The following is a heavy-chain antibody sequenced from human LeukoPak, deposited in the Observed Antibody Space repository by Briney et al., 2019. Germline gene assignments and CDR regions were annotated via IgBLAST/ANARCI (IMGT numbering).Heavy chain of an antibody. V-gene: IGHV4-34*01. D-gene: IGHD1-26*01. CDR1: GGSFSGYY. Sequence: SETLSLTCAVYGGSFSGYYWSWIRQPPGKGLEWIGEINHSGSTDYNPSLKSRVTISVDTSKNQFSLKLSSVTAADTAFYYCASQGHHGKIVGTTLSYFYMDVWGKGTTVTVSS. CDR3: ASQGHHGKIVGTTLSYFYMDV. J-gene: IGHJ6*03. CDR2: INHSGST.